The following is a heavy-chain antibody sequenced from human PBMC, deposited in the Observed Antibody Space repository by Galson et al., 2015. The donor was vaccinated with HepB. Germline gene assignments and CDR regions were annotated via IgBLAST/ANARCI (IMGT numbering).Heavy chain of an antibody. CDR3: ARATLGWFDP. D-gene: IGHD2/OR15-2a*01. CDR1: GSTFSDYY. CDR2: ISSGGSTTV. Sequence: LRLSCAASGSTFSDYYMTWIRQAPGKGLEWVSYISSGGSTTVSYADSVKGRFTISRDNAKNSLYLQMNSLRAEDTAVYYCARATLGWFDPWGQGTLVTVSS. J-gene: IGHJ5*02. V-gene: IGHV3-11*01.